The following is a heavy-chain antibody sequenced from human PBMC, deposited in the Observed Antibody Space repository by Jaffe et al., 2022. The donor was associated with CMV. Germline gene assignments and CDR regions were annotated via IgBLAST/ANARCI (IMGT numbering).Heavy chain of an antibody. J-gene: IGHJ3*02. CDR1: GGSISSSSYY. CDR2: IYYSGST. CDR3: ARASSSTQDAFDI. Sequence: QLQLQESGPGLVKPSETLSLTCTVSGGSISSSSYYWGWIRQPPGKGLEWIGSIYYSGSTYYNPSLKSRVTISVDTSKNQFSLKLSSVTAADTAVYYCARASSSTQDAFDIWGQGTMVTVSS. V-gene: IGHV4-39*01. D-gene: IGHD6-6*01.